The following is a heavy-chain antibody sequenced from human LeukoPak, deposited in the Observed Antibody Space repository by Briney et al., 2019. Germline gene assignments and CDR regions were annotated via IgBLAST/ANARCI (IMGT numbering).Heavy chain of an antibody. J-gene: IGHJ4*02. D-gene: IGHD3-22*01. V-gene: IGHV3-21*01. Sequence: PGGSLRLSCAASGFTFSSYSMNWVRQAPGKGLEWVSSISSSSSYIYYADSVKGRFTISRDDAKNSLYLQMNSLRAEDTAVYYCARQIHSSGYHFDYWGQGTLVTVSS. CDR3: ARQIHSSGYHFDY. CDR1: GFTFSSYS. CDR2: ISSSSSYI.